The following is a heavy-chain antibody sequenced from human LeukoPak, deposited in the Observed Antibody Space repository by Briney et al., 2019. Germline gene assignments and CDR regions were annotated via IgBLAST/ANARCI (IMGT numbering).Heavy chain of an antibody. CDR2: IYYSGST. CDR3: ARVTTGISWFDP. J-gene: IGHJ5*02. D-gene: IGHD3-10*01. CDR1: GGSISSSSYY. V-gene: IGHV4-39*07. Sequence: PSETLSLTCTVSGGSISSSSYYWGWIRQPPGKGLEWIGGIYYSGSTYYNPSLKSRVTISVDTSKNQFSLKLSSVTAADTAVYYCARVTTGISWFDPWGQGTLVTVSS.